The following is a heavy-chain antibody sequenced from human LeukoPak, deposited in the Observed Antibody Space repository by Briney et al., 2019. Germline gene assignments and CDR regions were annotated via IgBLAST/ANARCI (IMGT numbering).Heavy chain of an antibody. J-gene: IGHJ4*02. CDR1: GGSISGYY. Sequence: PSETLSLTCTVPGGSISGYYWSWIRQPPDKGLEWIGYIYYSGSTTNYNPSLKSRLTISVDTSKNQFSLKRSSVTAADTAVYYCAREYGGKFDYWGQGTPVTVSS. V-gene: IGHV4-59*01. CDR2: IYYSGSTT. CDR3: AREYGGKFDY. D-gene: IGHD3-10*01.